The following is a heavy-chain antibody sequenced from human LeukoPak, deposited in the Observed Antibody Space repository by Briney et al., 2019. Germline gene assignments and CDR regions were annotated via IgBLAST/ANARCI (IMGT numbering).Heavy chain of an antibody. D-gene: IGHD6-19*01. J-gene: IGHJ4*02. CDR1: GGSISSYY. CDR3: ARELAAPYFDY. CDR2: IYYSGST. Sequence: SETLSLTCTVSGGSISSYYWSWIRQPPGKGQEWIGYIYYSGSTNYNPSLKSRVTISVDTSKNQFSLKPSSVTAADTAVYYCARELAAPYFDYWGQGTLVTVSS. V-gene: IGHV4-59*01.